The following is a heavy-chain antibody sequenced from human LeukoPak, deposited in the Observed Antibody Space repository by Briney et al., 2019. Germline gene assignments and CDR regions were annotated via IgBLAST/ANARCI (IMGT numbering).Heavy chain of an antibody. CDR2: IKQDGSEK. J-gene: IGHJ4*02. D-gene: IGHD2-15*01. CDR3: ARGYCSGGSCYSNIDY. Sequence: GGSLGPSCAASGFTFSSYWMSWVRQAPGKGLEWVANIKQDGSEKYYVDSVKGRFTISRDNAKNSLYLQMNSLRAEDTAVYYCARGYCSGGSCYSNIDYWGQGTLVTVSS. V-gene: IGHV3-7*03. CDR1: GFTFSSYW.